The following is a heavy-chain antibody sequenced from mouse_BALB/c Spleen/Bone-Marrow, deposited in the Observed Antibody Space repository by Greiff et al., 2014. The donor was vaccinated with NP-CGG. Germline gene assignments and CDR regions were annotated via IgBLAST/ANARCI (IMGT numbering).Heavy chain of an antibody. CDR1: GYTFTDYW. CDR2: IDTSDSYT. J-gene: IGHJ1*01. V-gene: IGHV1-69*01. CDR3: ARSAGYWYFDV. Sequence: QVQLQQSGAEPVMPGASVKMSCKASGYTFTDYWMHWVKQRPGQGLEWIGAIDTSDSYTSYNQKFKGKATLTVDESSSTAYMQLSSLTSEDSAVYYCARSAGYWYFDVWGAGTTVTVSP. D-gene: IGHD1-2*01.